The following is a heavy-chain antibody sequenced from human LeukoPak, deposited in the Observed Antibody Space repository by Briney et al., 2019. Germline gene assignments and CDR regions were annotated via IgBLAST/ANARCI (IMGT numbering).Heavy chain of an antibody. CDR2: INPNSGGT. CDR1: GYTFTGYY. V-gene: IGHV1-2*02. CDR3: AREHCGGDCPLDY. Sequence: ASVKVSCKASGYTFTGYYMHWVRQAPGQGLEWIGWINPNSGGTNYAQRSQGRVTMTRDTSISTAYMELSRLRSDDMAVYYCAREHCGGDCPLDYWGQGSLVTVSS. D-gene: IGHD2-21*02. J-gene: IGHJ4*02.